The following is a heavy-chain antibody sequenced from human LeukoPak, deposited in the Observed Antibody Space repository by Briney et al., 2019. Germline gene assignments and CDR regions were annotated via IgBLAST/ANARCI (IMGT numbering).Heavy chain of an antibody. CDR1: GGSFSVYF. J-gene: IGHJ4*02. CDR3: ARAPYSSSSVDY. Sequence: PSETLSLTCAVYGGSFSVYFWTWIRQQPGKGLEWIGYIYYSGSTYYNPSLKSRVTISVDMSKNQFSLKLSSVTAADTAVYYCARAPYSSSSVDYWGQGTLVTVSS. D-gene: IGHD6-6*01. CDR2: IYYSGST. V-gene: IGHV4-31*11.